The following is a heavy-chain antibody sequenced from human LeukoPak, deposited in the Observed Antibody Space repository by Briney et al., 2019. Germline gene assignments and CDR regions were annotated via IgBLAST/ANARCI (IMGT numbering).Heavy chain of an antibody. V-gene: IGHV3-23*01. Sequence: PGGSLRLSCAASGFTFSSYAMSWVRQAPGKGLEWVSAISGSGGSTYYADSVKGRFTISRDNSKNSLYLQMHSLRAEDTAVYYCAKDGYYGSGSYGGYFDYWGQGTLVTVSS. CDR3: AKDGYYGSGSYGGYFDY. CDR2: ISGSGGST. D-gene: IGHD3-10*01. CDR1: GFTFSSYA. J-gene: IGHJ4*02.